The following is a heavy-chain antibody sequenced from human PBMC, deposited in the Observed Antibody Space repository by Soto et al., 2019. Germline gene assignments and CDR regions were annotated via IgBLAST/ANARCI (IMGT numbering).Heavy chain of an antibody. CDR1: GGSISSSSYY. V-gene: IGHV4-39*01. J-gene: IGHJ4*02. CDR2: IYYSGST. Sequence: QLQLQESGPGLVKPSETLSLTCTVSGGSISSSSYYWGWIRQPPGKGLEWIGSIYYSGSTYYNPSLKSRVTISVDTSKTQFSLKLSSLTAADTAVYYCARQGYCSGGSCYLLTDYWGQGTLVTVSS. D-gene: IGHD2-15*01. CDR3: ARQGYCSGGSCYLLTDY.